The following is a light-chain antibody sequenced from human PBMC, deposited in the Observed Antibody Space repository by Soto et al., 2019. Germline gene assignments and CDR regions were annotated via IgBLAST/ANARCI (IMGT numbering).Light chain of an antibody. V-gene: IGKV3-11*01. CDR2: DVS. CDR3: QQRINWPLT. J-gene: IGKJ4*01. CDR1: QSVSSF. Sequence: EIVLTQSPATLSLSPGESATLSCKAIQSVSSFLAWYQQKPGQAPRLLIYDVSSRATGSPTRFSGSGSGTDFTLTISSLEPEDFAVYYCQQRINWPLTFGGGTKVEIK.